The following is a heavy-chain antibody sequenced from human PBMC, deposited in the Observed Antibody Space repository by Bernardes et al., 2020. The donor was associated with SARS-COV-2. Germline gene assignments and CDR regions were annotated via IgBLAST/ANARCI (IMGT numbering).Heavy chain of an antibody. CDR3: ARDLQTKSAGYFYNGMDV. J-gene: IGHJ6*02. D-gene: IGHD3-22*01. CDR2: INEDESQR. CDR1: GFPFRNYW. V-gene: IGHV3-7*01. Sequence: GGPLRLSCAASGFPFRNYWMSWVRRAPGKGLEWVANINEDESQRYYVDSVKGRFTISRDNARNSLYLQVSRLSVEDTAVYYCARDLQTKSAGYFYNGMDVWGQGTTVTVSS.